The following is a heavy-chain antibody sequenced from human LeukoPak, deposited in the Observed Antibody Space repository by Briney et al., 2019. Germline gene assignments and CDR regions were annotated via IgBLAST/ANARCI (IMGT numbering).Heavy chain of an antibody. J-gene: IGHJ6*03. V-gene: IGHV1-8*03. CDR3: ARGRLRGHSSGWYKRYYYMDV. Sequence: ASVKVSCKASGYTFTSYDINWVRQATGQGLEWMGWMNPNSGNTGYAQKFQGRVTITRNTSISTAYMELSSLRSEDTAVYYCARGRLRGHSSGWYKRYYYMDVWGKGTTVTVSS. CDR2: MNPNSGNT. CDR1: GYTFTSYD. D-gene: IGHD6-19*01.